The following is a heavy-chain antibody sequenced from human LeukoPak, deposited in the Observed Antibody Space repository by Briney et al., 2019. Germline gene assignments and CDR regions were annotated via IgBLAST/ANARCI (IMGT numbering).Heavy chain of an antibody. D-gene: IGHD2-15*01. V-gene: IGHV4-4*02. Sequence: PSETLSLTCTVSDGSIKTNYWWTWVRQPPGKGLEWIGETWHSGSSTNYDPSLKSRVTISVDKPKSQFSLKLTSVTAADTAIYYCARGNEYTWWQWSQGTLVTVSS. CDR3: ARGNEYTWWQ. CDR1: DGSIKTNYW. J-gene: IGHJ4*02. CDR2: TWHSGSST.